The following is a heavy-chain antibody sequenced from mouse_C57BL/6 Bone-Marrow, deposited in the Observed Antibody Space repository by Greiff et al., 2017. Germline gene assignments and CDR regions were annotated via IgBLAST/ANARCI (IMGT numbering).Heavy chain of an antibody. D-gene: IGHD1-1*01. CDR2: IYPGSGNT. CDR3: AREEYYYGSSFDY. CDR1: GYTFTDYY. Sequence: QVQLQQSGAELVRPGASVKLSCKASGYTFTDYYINWVKQRPGQGLEWIARIYPGSGNTYSNEKFKGKATLTAEKSSSTAYMQLSSLTSEDSAVYFCAREEYYYGSSFDYWGQGTTLTVSS. J-gene: IGHJ2*01. V-gene: IGHV1-76*01.